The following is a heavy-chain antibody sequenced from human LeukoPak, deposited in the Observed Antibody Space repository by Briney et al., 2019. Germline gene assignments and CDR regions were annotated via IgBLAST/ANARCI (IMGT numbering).Heavy chain of an antibody. CDR1: GFSFTDYP. CDR3: ATDQRYAFDY. D-gene: IGHD3-9*01. J-gene: IGHJ4*02. CDR2: IRTTAEGAKYA. V-gene: IGHV3-48*02. Sequence: GGSLRLSCATSGFSFTDYPMNWVRQVPEKGLEWISNIRTTAEGAKYAYYADSVKGRVTISRNDGKNTLYLHMNSLRDDDTAVYYCATDQRYAFDYWGQGILVTVSS.